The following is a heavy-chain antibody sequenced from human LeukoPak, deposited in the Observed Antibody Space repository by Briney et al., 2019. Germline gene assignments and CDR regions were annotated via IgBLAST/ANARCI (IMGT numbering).Heavy chain of an antibody. V-gene: IGHV3-7*01. CDR2: IQQDGNEK. CDR1: GGSFTSTSYY. J-gene: IGHJ3*02. CDR3: VRESHSAFDI. Sequence: ETLSLTCTVSGGSFTSTSYYWGWIRQPPGKGLEWVASIQQDGNEKYYVDSVKGRFTISKDNAKNSLYLQMNSLRAEDTAVYYCVRESHSAFDIWGQGTMVTVSS. D-gene: IGHD2-15*01.